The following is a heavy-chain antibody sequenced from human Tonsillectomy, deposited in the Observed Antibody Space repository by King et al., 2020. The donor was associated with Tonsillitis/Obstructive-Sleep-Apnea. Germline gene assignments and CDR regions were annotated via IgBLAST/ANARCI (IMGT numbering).Heavy chain of an antibody. Sequence: VQLVESGAEVKKPGESLKISCKGSGYIFTNYWIGWVRQMPGKGLEWMGIIYPADSDTRYSPALQGQVTISADRSISTAYLQWSSLKASDTAMYYCARRQYSNYWYFDLWGRATLVTVSS. V-gene: IGHV5-51*01. CDR2: IYPADSDT. CDR1: GYIFTNYW. D-gene: IGHD1-26*01. CDR3: ARRQYSNYWYFDL. J-gene: IGHJ2*01.